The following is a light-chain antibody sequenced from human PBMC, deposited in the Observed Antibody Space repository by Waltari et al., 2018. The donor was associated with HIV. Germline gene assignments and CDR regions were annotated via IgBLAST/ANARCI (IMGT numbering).Light chain of an antibody. V-gene: IGLV1-40*01. CDR1: SSNIGAGYD. CDR3: QSYDSSLSGSWV. Sequence: QSVLTQPPSVSGAPGQRVTISCTGSSSNIGAGYDVHWYQHLPGTAPKLLIYGNVNGPPGVPDRFSVSKSGTSASLAITGLQAEDEADDYCQSYDSSLSGSWVFGGGTKLTVL. CDR2: GNV. J-gene: IGLJ3*02.